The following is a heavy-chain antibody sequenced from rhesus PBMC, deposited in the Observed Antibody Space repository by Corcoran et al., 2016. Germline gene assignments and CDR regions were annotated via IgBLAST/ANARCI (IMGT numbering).Heavy chain of an antibody. V-gene: IGHV3S42*01. J-gene: IGHJ6*01. Sequence: EVQLVESGGGLAKPGGSLRLSCAASGFTFSSYWMNWVRQTPGKGLVWISTIKRGGGSTYYADAVKGRFTISRDNSKNTLSLQMNSLRPEDTAVYYCAKEGVAAAAYYGLDSCGQGVVVTVSS. CDR3: AKEGVAAAAYYGLDS. CDR1: GFTFSSYW. CDR2: IKRGGGST. D-gene: IGHD6-31*01.